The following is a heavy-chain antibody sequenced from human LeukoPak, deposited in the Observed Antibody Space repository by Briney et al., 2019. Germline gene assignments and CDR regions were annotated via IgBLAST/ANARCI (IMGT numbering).Heavy chain of an antibody. CDR1: GFAFGDYW. CDR3: ASELPSSSWYDY. CDR2: IKKDGSEN. J-gene: IGHJ4*02. Sequence: GGSLRLSCAASGFAFGDYWMTWVRQAPGKGLEWVANIKKDGSENYYVASVRGRFTISRDNAKNSLYLQMNSLRAEDTAVYYCASELPSSSWYDYWGQGTLVTVSS. V-gene: IGHV3-7*01. D-gene: IGHD6-13*01.